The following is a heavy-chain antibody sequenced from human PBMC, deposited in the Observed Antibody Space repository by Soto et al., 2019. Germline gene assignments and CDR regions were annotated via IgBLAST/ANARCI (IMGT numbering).Heavy chain of an antibody. D-gene: IGHD3-22*01. CDR1: VGSNSSGDYY. J-gene: IGHJ5*02. Sequence: QTLSRTCALSVGSNSSGDYYWCWIRQPPGKGLEWIGYIYYSGSTYYNPSLKSRVTISVDTSKNQFSLKLSSVTAADTAVYYCARDRGYDGSGYYQGNWFDPWGQGTLVTVSS. CDR2: IYYSGST. CDR3: ARDRGYDGSGYYQGNWFDP. V-gene: IGHV4-30-4*01.